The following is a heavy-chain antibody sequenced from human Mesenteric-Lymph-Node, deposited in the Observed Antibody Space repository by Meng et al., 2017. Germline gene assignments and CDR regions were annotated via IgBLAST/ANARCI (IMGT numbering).Heavy chain of an antibody. CDR2: IYYSGST. CDR1: GGSISSSSYY. CDR3: ARDPSRGGWYTHTHLYFDY. D-gene: IGHD6-19*01. J-gene: IGHJ4*02. Sequence: SETLSLTCTVSGGSISSSSYYWGWIRQPPGKGLEWIGSIYYSGSTYYNPSLKSRVTISVDTSKNQFSLKLSSVTAADTAVYYCARDPSRGGWYTHTHLYFDYWGQGTLVTVSS. V-gene: IGHV4-39*07.